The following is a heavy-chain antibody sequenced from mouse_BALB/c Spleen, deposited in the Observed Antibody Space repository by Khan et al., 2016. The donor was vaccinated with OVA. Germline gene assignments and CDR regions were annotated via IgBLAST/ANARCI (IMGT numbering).Heavy chain of an antibody. V-gene: IGHV1S81*02. Sequence: QVQLKQSGAELVKPGASVKLSCKASGYTFTSYYIYWVKQRPGQGLEWIGGINPSNGGTYFNEKFESKATLTVDKSSSTAFMQVSSLTSEDSAVYYCTRSGWAAFAYWGQGTPVTVSA. J-gene: IGHJ3*01. CDR1: GYTFTSYY. D-gene: IGHD1-1*02. CDR2: INPSNGGT. CDR3: TRSGWAAFAY.